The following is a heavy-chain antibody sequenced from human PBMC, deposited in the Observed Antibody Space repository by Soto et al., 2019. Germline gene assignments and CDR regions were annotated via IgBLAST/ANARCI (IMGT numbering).Heavy chain of an antibody. CDR2: TYYRSKWYN. CDR1: GDSVSSNSAA. D-gene: IGHD6-13*01. Sequence: PSETLSLTCAISGDSVSSNSAAWNWIRQSPSRGLEWLGRTYYRSKWYNDCAVSVKSRITINPDTSKNQFSLQLNSVTPEDTAVYYCARVLGAGTWIVYYYGMDVWGQGTTVTVSS. CDR3: ARVLGAGTWIVYYYGMDV. J-gene: IGHJ6*02. V-gene: IGHV6-1*01.